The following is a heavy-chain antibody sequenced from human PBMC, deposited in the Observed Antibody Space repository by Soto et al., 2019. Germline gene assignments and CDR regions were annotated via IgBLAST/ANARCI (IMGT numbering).Heavy chain of an antibody. CDR3: ARWGNEEILDN. D-gene: IGHD1-26*01. CDR1: GFTFSSHG. Sequence: QVQLVESGGGVVQPGRSLRLSCAASGFTFSSHGMHWVRQAPGKGLEWVAVIWYDGSNKYYADSVKGRFTISRDNSKNTLYLQMNSLRAEDTALYRCARWGNEEILDNWGQGTLVTVSS. CDR2: IWYDGSNK. J-gene: IGHJ4*02. V-gene: IGHV3-33*01.